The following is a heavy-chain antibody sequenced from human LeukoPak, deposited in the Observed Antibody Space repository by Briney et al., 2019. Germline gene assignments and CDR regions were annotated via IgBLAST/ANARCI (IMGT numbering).Heavy chain of an antibody. CDR3: ARDSSGPAY. V-gene: IGHV3-66*01. D-gene: IGHD3-22*01. J-gene: IGHJ4*02. CDR1: GFTVSNNY. CDR2: IYSAGGT. Sequence: GGPLRLSCAASGFTVSNNYMSWVRQAPGKGLEWVSVIYSAGGTYYADSVKGRFTISRDNSKNTLYLQMNSLRVEDTAVYYCARDSSGPAYWGQGTLVTVSS.